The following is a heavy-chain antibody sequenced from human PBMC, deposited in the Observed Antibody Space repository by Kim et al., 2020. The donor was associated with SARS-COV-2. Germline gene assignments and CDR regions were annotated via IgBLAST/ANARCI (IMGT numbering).Heavy chain of an antibody. CDR1: GGSFSGYY. V-gene: IGHV4-34*01. CDR2: INHSGST. CDR3: ARGELNYGSGSYYNVRSYFA. D-gene: IGHD3-10*01. Sequence: SETLSLTCAVYGGSFSGYYWSWIRQPPGKGLEWIGEINHSGSTNYNPSLKSRVTISVDTSKNQFSLKLSSVTAADTAVYYCARGELNYGSGSYYNVRSYFAWGQGTLVTVSS. J-gene: IGHJ5*02.